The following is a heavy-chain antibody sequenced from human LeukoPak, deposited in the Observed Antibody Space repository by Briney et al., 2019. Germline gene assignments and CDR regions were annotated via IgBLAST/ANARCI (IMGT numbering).Heavy chain of an antibody. CDR3: ARGATTVTSHFDY. CDR1: GFTVSSYS. Sequence: PGGSLRLSCAASGFTVSSYSMNWVRQAPGKGLEWVSYISSSSSTTYYADSVKGRFTISRDNAKNSLYLQMNSLRGEDTAVYYCARGATTVTSHFDYWGQGTLVTVSS. D-gene: IGHD4-17*01. V-gene: IGHV3-48*01. J-gene: IGHJ4*02. CDR2: ISSSSSTT.